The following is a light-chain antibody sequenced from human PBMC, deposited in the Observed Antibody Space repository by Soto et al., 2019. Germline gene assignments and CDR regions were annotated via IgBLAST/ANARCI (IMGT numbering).Light chain of an antibody. V-gene: IGKV3-20*01. Sequence: EIVLTQSPGTLSLSPGERATLSCRASQSINSRYLAWYQQKPGQAPRLLIYGASSRGTGIPDRCSGSGSGTDFTLTISRLEPEDLAVYYCQQFGSAPGFTFGPGTIVDIK. CDR2: GAS. CDR3: QQFGSAPGFT. J-gene: IGKJ3*01. CDR1: QSINSRY.